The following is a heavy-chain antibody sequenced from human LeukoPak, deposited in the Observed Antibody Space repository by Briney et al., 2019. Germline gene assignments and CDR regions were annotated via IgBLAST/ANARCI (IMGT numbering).Heavy chain of an antibody. CDR1: GDTFTGYY. D-gene: IGHD3-10*01. CDR2: INPNSGGT. J-gene: IGHJ5*02. CDR3: ARPPMVRGVSWFDP. Sequence: ASVKVSCKASGDTFTGYYMHWVRQAPGQGLEWMGWINPNSGGTNYAQKFQGRVTMTRDTSFSTAYMELSRLRSDDTAVYYCARPPMVRGVSWFDPWGQGTLVTVSS. V-gene: IGHV1-2*02.